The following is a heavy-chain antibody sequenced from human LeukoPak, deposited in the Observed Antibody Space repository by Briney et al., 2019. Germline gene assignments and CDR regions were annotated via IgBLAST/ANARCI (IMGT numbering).Heavy chain of an antibody. CDR3: ITPLPYSAQ. D-gene: IGHD2-21*01. J-gene: IGHJ4*02. V-gene: IGHV3-15*07. Sequence: GGSLRLSCAASGFTFSNAYMNWVRQAPGKGLEWVGRIKPQTDGETTEYAAPVKGRFSISRDDSKNVLYLQMNSLKTEDTAVYYCITPLPYSAQGGQGTLVTVSS. CDR1: GFTFSNAY. CDR2: IKPQTDGETT.